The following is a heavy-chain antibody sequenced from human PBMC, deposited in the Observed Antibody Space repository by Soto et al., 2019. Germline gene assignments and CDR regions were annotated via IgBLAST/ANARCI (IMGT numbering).Heavy chain of an antibody. Sequence: QVQLVQSGAEVKKPGSSVKVSCKASGGTFSSYAISWVRQAPGEGLEWMGGIIPIFGTANYAQKFQGRVTITADESTSTADMELSSLRSEDTAVYYCARDLAPRHSSGPEGYWGQGTLVTVSS. CDR2: IIPIFGTA. D-gene: IGHD5-18*01. CDR3: ARDLAPRHSSGPEGY. V-gene: IGHV1-69*12. CDR1: GGTFSSYA. J-gene: IGHJ4*02.